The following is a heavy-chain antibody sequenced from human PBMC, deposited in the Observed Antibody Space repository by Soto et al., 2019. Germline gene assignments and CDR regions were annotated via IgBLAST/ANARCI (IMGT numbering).Heavy chain of an antibody. V-gene: IGHV3-30-3*01. D-gene: IGHD4-17*01. CDR3: ARDPGDYGDYYFDY. Sequence: PGGSLRLSCVASEINFSPYALHWVRQAPGKGLEWLAIISHDGSQIFYADSVKGRFSISRDNSKNSVYLQMNNLRSEDTAVYYCARDPGDYGDYYFDYWGQGTLVTVYS. J-gene: IGHJ4*02. CDR1: EINFSPYA. CDR2: ISHDGSQI.